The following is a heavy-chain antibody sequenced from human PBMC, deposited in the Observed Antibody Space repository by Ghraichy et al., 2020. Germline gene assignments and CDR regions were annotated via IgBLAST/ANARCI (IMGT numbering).Heavy chain of an antibody. CDR3: AKDGGYCSSTSCYGPNYYYGMDV. D-gene: IGHD2-2*01. V-gene: IGHV3-23*01. Sequence: ESLNISCAASVFTFSSYAMSWVRQAPGKGLEWVSAIRGSGGSTYYADSVKGRFTISRDNSKNTLYLQMNSLRAEDTAVYYCAKDGGYCSSTSCYGPNYYYGMDVWGQGTTVTVSS. CDR1: VFTFSSYA. J-gene: IGHJ6*02. CDR2: IRGSGGST.